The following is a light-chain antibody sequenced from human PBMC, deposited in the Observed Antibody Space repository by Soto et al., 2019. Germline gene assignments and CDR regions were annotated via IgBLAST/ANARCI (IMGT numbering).Light chain of an antibody. CDR1: QNINSW. V-gene: IGKV1-5*03. CDR2: KAS. J-gene: IGKJ4*01. CDR3: QQYNGFPLT. Sequence: DIQMTQSPSTLSASVGDRVTITCRASQNINSWLAWYQQKPGKAPKLLIHKASSLQSGVPSRFSGSGSGTEFTLTISSLDPDDFATYYCQQYNGFPLTFGGGTKVDIK.